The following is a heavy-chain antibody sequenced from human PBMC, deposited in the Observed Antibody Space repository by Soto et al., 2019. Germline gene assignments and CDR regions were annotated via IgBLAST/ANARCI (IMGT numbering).Heavy chain of an antibody. CDR3: ARGPSLDM. CDR1: GYNFKGSW. Sequence: GGSLRLSCAASGYNFKGSWMTWVRQPPGRGLEWVASIGLGGGEENYVDSVKGRFTISRDNANNSMYLEMNSLKDEDTAVYFCARGPSLDMWGQGTMVTVSS. J-gene: IGHJ3*02. V-gene: IGHV3-7*03. CDR2: IGLGGGEE.